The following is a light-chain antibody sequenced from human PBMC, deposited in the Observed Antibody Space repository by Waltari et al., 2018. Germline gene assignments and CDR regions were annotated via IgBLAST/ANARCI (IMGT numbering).Light chain of an antibody. V-gene: IGKV4-1*01. J-gene: IGKJ2*01. CDR2: WAS. Sequence: DIVMTQSPDSLTVSLGQRATITCKSRPSVLNPPNKKNYLAWFQQRPGQPPKMIISWASTRESGVPDRFSGSGSATDFTLTIDSLQAEDVAVYFCQQYSSTVMYTFGQGTKLEI. CDR3: QQYSSTVMYT. CDR1: PSVLNPPNKKNY.